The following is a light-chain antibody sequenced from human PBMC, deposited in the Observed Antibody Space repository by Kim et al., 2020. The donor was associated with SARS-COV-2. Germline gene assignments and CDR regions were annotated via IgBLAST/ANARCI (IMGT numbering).Light chain of an antibody. V-gene: IGKV3-20*01. CDR1: QSVSSSY. CDR3: QLYGDSPLYT. CDR2: GAS. J-gene: IGKJ2*01. Sequence: DIVLTQSPGTLSLSPGERATLSCRASQSVSSSYLAWYQQRPGQAPRLLIYGASSRATGIPDRFSGSGSGTDFTLTISGLEPEDFGVYYCQLYGDSPLYTFGQGTKLEI.